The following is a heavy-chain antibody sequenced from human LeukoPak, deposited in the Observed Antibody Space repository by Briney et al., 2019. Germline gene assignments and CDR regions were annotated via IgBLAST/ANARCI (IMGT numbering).Heavy chain of an antibody. CDR2: INHSGST. D-gene: IGHD5/OR15-5a*01. CDR1: GGSFSGYY. J-gene: IGHJ3*02. Sequence: SETLSLTCAVYGGSFSGYYWSWIRQPPGKGLEWIGEINHSGSTNYNPSLKSRVTISVDTPKNQFSLKLSSVTAADTAVYYCAREESTTMGAFDIWGQGTMVTVSS. V-gene: IGHV4-34*01. CDR3: AREESTTMGAFDI.